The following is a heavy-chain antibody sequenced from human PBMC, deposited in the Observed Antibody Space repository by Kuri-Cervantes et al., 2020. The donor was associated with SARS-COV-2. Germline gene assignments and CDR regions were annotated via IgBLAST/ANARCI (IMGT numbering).Heavy chain of an antibody. J-gene: IGHJ4*02. Sequence: GGSLRLSCTVSGGSISSYYWSWIRQPPGKGLEWVAFIRYDGSNKYYADSVKGRFTISRDNAKNSLYLQMNSLRAEDTAVYYCARDRAGYCSSTSCFRRYDSSGYYILWGQGTLVTVSS. V-gene: IGHV3-30*02. D-gene: IGHD2-2*01. CDR1: GGSISSYY. CDR3: ARDRAGYCSSTSCFRRYDSSGYYIL. CDR2: IRYDGSNK.